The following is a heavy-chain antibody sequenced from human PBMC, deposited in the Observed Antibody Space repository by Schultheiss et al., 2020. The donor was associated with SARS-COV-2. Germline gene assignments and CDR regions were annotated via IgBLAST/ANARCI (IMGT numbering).Heavy chain of an antibody. CDR3: VKEDSYYGMDV. Sequence: GGSLRLSCSAFGFTFSNYAMHWVRQAPGKGLKYVSAISRHGVSTFYADSVRGRFNISRDSSKNTLYLEMTSLRPEDTAVYYCVKEDSYYGMDVWGQGTTVTVSS. CDR1: GFTFSNYA. J-gene: IGHJ6*02. V-gene: IGHV3-64D*09. CDR2: ISRHGVST.